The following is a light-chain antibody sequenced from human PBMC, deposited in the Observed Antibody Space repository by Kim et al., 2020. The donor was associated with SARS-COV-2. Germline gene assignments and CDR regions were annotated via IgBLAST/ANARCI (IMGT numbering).Light chain of an antibody. J-gene: IGKJ1*01. Sequence: PGERAALSCRASPSVGSNLAWYQQKPGQAPRLIIYGASTRATGIPARFSGSGSGTEFTLTISSLQSEDFTVYYCKQYNNWPPWTFGQGTKVDIK. CDR1: PSVGSN. CDR3: KQYNNWPPWT. CDR2: GAS. V-gene: IGKV3-15*01.